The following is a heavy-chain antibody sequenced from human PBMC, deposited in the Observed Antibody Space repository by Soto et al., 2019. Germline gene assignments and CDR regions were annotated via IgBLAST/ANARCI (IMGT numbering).Heavy chain of an antibody. V-gene: IGHV2-5*02. CDR3: AHRRPYSNSPEYFFDY. CDR1: GFSLSTSGVD. J-gene: IGHJ4*02. CDR2: IYWDDDK. Sequence: QITLKESGPTLVKPRRTLTLTCTFSGFSLSTSGVDVGWIRQPPGKALEWLALIYWDDDKRYKPSLKSRLTITKGTSRNQVVLTMTNMDPLDTATYYCAHRRPYSNSPEYFFDYWGQGTLVTVSS. D-gene: IGHD6-6*01.